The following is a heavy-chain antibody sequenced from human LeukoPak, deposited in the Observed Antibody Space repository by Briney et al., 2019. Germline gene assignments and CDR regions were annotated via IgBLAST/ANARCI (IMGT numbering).Heavy chain of an antibody. CDR3: ARSPYDSSSYGED. V-gene: IGHV3-53*01. CDR1: GFTVSSNY. J-gene: IGHJ4*02. D-gene: IGHD3-22*01. CDR2: IYSGGST. Sequence: GGSLRLSCAASGFTVSSNYMSWVRQAPGKGLEWVSVIYSGGSTYYADSVRGRFTISRDNSKNTLYLQMNSLRAEDTAVYYCARSPYDSSSYGEDWGQGTLVTVSS.